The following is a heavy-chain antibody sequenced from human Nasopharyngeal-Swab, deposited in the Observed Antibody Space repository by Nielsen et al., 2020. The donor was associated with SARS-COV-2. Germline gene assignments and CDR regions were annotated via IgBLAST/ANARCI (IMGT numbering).Heavy chain of an antibody. CDR1: GFSVSYNY. Sequence: GGSLRLSCEVSGFSVSYNYMSWVRQAPGKGLEWVAVIYSRGETHYTDSVRGRFTISRDNSKNMENLQLNSLRAEDTAVYYCARMDFIASRDYWGQGTLVTVSS. V-gene: IGHV3-53*01. CDR3: ARMDFIASRDY. D-gene: IGHD6-13*01. J-gene: IGHJ4*02. CDR2: IYSRGET.